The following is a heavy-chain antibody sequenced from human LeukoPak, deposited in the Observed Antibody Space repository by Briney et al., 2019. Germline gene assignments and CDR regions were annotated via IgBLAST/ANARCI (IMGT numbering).Heavy chain of an antibody. CDR1: GFTFSSYA. D-gene: IGHD2-21*02. CDR3: ARDLWTTKCGGDCYSHDAFDI. Sequence: GGSLRLSCAASGFTFSSYAMQWVRQAPGKGLEYVSAISSNGGSTYYANSVKGRFTISRDNSKNTLYLQMGSLRAEDMAVYYCARDLWTTKCGGDCYSHDAFDIWGQGTMVTVSS. J-gene: IGHJ3*02. V-gene: IGHV3-64*01. CDR2: ISSNGGST.